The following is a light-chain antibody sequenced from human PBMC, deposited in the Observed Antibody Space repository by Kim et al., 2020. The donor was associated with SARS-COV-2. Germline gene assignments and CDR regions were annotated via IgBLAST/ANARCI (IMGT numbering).Light chain of an antibody. J-gene: IGKJ1*01. CDR2: AAS. Sequence: ASVGDRVTITCRASQGIRNDLGWYQQKPGKAPKLLIYAASSLQSGVPSRFSGSGSGTDFTLTIGSLQTEDVATYYCQKYNSAPWTFGPGTKVEIK. CDR3: QKYNSAPWT. CDR1: QGIRND. V-gene: IGKV1-6*01.